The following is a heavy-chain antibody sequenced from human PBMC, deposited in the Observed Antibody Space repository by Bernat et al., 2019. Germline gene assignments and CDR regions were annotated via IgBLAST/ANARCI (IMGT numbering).Heavy chain of an antibody. J-gene: IGHJ3*02. CDR2: ISYDGSSK. V-gene: IGHV3-30*18. Sequence: CAVSRITFSSYGMHWVRQAPGKGLEWVAVISYDGSSKYYADSVKGRFTISRDNSKNTLCLQMNSLRAEDTAVYYCAKDRGGGSCWNDDHLFFNDTATTEIYTLSLHDALPIW. CDR3: AKDRGGGSCWNDDHLFFNDTATTEIYTLSLHDALPI. CDR1: RITFSSYG. D-gene: IGHD1-1*01.